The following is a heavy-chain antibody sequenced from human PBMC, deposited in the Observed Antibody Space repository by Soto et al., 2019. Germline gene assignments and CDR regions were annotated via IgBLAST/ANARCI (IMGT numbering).Heavy chain of an antibody. V-gene: IGHV3-48*01. Sequence: EVQLVESGGGLVQPGGSLRLSCAASGFTFSSYSMNWVRQAPGKGLEWVSYMSSSSSTIYYADSVKGRFTISRDNAKNSLYLRTNSLRAEDTAVYYCARGAYYYDSSGLSYWGQGTLVTVSS. CDR3: ARGAYYYDSSGLSY. D-gene: IGHD3-22*01. J-gene: IGHJ4*02. CDR1: GFTFSSYS. CDR2: MSSSSSTI.